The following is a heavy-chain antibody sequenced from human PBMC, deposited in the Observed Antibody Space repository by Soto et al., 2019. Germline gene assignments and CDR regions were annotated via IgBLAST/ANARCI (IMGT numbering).Heavy chain of an antibody. D-gene: IGHD2-15*01. CDR1: GFTVSSKY. Sequence: EVQLVESGGGLVQPGGSLRLSCAASGFTVSSKYMTWVRQAPGKGLEWVSLIQSGGTTYYADSVKGRFTISRDTSENTLHLQMASLRVEDTAVYYCARDDVLCDGGRCYGITLDFWGKGTTVTVSS. J-gene: IGHJ6*04. CDR3: ARDDVLCDGGRCYGITLDF. V-gene: IGHV3-66*01. CDR2: IQSGGTT.